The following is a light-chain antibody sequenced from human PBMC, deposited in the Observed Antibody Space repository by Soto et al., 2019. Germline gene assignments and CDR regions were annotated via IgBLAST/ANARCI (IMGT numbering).Light chain of an antibody. CDR3: QQYLNSPRT. J-gene: IGKJ1*01. CDR2: DAS. CDR1: QRVASD. Sequence: VLTQSPATLSLSPGEGATLSCRASQRVASDLAWYLQKPGQPPRLLIYDASIRATGIPDRISGSGSERDFTLTISRLEPEDSAVYYCQQYLNSPRTFGQGTKVEIK. V-gene: IGKV3-20*01.